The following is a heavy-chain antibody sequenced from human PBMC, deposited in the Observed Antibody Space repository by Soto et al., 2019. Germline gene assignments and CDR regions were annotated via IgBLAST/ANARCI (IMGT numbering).Heavy chain of an antibody. Sequence: PGGSLRLSCAASGFTFSSYAMSWVRQAPGKGLEWVSAISGSGGSTYYADSVKGRFTISRDDSKNTLYLQMNSLRAEDTAVYYSAKVSRGTTRSNWFDPWGQGTLVTVSS. D-gene: IGHD3-10*01. V-gene: IGHV3-23*01. J-gene: IGHJ5*02. CDR3: AKVSRGTTRSNWFDP. CDR1: GFTFSSYA. CDR2: ISGSGGST.